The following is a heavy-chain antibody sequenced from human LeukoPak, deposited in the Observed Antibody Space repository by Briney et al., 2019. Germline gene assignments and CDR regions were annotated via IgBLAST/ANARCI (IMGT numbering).Heavy chain of an antibody. J-gene: IGHJ5*01. CDR2: VYYSGST. Sequence: PSETLSLTCSVSGDSFSNYYWTWIRHPPGKGLEWIGYVYYSGSTNHNPSLKTRLHLSVDTSKNRFSLKLSSVTAADTAVYYCASSPRLTTSWFLFDSWGHGTLVTVSS. CDR3: ASSPRLTTSWFLFDS. CDR1: GDSFSNYY. D-gene: IGHD2-2*01. V-gene: IGHV4-59*08.